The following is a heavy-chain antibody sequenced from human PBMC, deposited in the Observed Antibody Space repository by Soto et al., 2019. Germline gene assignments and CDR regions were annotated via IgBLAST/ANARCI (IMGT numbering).Heavy chain of an antibody. J-gene: IGHJ4*02. D-gene: IGHD3-10*01. V-gene: IGHV3-66*01. CDR2: IFPGGST. CDR1: GFTVSSNF. CDR3: AREAWPPAFVDS. Sequence: EVQLMESGGGLVQPGGSLRLSCAASGFTVSSNFMNWVRQAPGKGLEWLSVIFPGGSTYYADSMKGRFTISRDISKNTVFLQMNGLGAGKTAGNFGAREAWPPAFVDSWGREPWSPSPQ.